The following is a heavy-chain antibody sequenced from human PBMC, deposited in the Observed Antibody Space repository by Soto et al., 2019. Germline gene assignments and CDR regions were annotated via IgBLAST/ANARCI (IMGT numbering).Heavy chain of an antibody. J-gene: IGHJ6*02. CDR2: ISSSSSYI. CDR3: ASPTNYGMDV. D-gene: IGHD5-12*01. CDR1: GFTFSSYS. Sequence: EVQLVESGGGLVKPGGSLRLSCAASGFTFSSYSMNWVRQAPGKGLEWVSSISSSSSYIYYADSVKGRFTISRDNAKNSLYLQMNRLRAEDTAVYYCASPTNYGMDVWGQGTTVTVSS. V-gene: IGHV3-21*01.